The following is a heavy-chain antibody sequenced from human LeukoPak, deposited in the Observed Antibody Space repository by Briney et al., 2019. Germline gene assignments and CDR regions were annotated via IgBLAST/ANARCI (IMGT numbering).Heavy chain of an antibody. CDR1: GFTFSTYG. CDR3: ARAGIPGLIREY. Sequence: PGGSLRLSCAASGFTFSTYGMHWVRQAPGKGLEWMADISYDGSNEFYADSVKGRFTVSRDNAKNSLYLQMNSLRAEDTAVYYCARAGIPGLIREYWGQGTLVTVSS. D-gene: IGHD3-10*01. V-gene: IGHV3-30*03. CDR2: ISYDGSNE. J-gene: IGHJ4*02.